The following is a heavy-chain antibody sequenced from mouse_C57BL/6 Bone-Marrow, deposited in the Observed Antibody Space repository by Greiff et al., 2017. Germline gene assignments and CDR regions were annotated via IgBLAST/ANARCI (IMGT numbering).Heavy chain of an antibody. J-gene: IGHJ1*03. CDR2: IDPSDSYT. CDR3: ARCDFAV. V-gene: IGHV1-69*01. Sequence: QVQLQQSGAELVMPGASVKLSCKASGYTFTSYWMHWVKQRPGQGLEWIGEIDPSDSYTNYNQKFKGKSTLTVDKSSSTAYMQLSSLTSEDSAVSYCARCDFAVWGTRTTVTAS. CDR1: GYTFTSYW.